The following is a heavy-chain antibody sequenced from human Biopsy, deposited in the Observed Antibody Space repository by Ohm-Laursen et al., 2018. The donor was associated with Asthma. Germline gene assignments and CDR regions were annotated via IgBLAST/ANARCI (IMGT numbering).Heavy chain of an antibody. D-gene: IGHD4-17*01. CDR2: ISSSSSYI. J-gene: IGHJ5*02. CDR3: ARDRYGDYVGWFDP. V-gene: IGHV3-21*01. CDR1: GFSYNTYK. Sequence: SLRLSCAASGFSYNTYKMNWVRQAPGKGLEWVSSISSSSSYIYYADSVKGRFTISRDNAKNSLYLQMNSLRAEDTAVYYCARDRYGDYVGWFDPWGQGTLVTVSS.